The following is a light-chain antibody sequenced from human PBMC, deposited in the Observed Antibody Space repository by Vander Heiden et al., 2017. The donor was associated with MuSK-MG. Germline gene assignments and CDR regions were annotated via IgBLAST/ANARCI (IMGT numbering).Light chain of an antibody. CDR2: AAS. CDR1: QSISSY. Sequence: DPVTITCRASQSISSYLNWYQQKPGKAPKLLIYAASSLQSGVPSRFSGSGSGTDCTLTISSLQPEDFATYYCQQSDSTPLTFGGGTKVEIK. J-gene: IGKJ4*01. V-gene: IGKV1-39*01. CDR3: QQSDSTPLT.